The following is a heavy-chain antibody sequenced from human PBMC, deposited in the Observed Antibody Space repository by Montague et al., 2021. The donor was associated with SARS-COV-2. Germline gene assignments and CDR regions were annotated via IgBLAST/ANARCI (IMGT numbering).Heavy chain of an antibody. Sequence: CAISGDSVSSNSAAWNWIRQSPSRGLEWLGRTYYRSKWSNDYAVSVKSRITINPDTSKNQFSLQLSSVTPEDTGVYYCVRERWSVQVGFDYWGQGTLVTVSS. D-gene: IGHD4-23*01. CDR2: TYYRSKWSN. CDR3: VRERWSVQVGFDY. J-gene: IGHJ4*02. CDR1: GDSVSSNSAA. V-gene: IGHV6-1*01.